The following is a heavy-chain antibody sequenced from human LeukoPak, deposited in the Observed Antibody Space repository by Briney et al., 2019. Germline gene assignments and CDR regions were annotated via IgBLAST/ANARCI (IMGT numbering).Heavy chain of an antibody. Sequence: SETLSLTCTVAGGSISSYYWSWVRQPPGKGREWVGYIYYSGSTNYNPSLKSRVTISVDTSKNQFSLKLSSVTAADTAVYYCAGVRVSRYFGVVTNDAFDIWGQGTMVTVSS. J-gene: IGHJ3*02. CDR3: AGVRVSRYFGVVTNDAFDI. CDR2: IYYSGST. D-gene: IGHD3-3*01. V-gene: IGHV4-59*08. CDR1: GGSISSYY.